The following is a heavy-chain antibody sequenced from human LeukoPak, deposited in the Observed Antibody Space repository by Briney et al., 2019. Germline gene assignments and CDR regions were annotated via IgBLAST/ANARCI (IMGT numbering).Heavy chain of an antibody. J-gene: IGHJ4*02. CDR2: INPAGSET. CDR3: ARFGYVAAVDV. V-gene: IGHV3-7*01. CDR1: GFSFSAYW. D-gene: IGHD2-15*01. Sequence: GGSLRLSCAASGFSFSAYWMTWVRQAPGTGLEWVANINPAGSETYYVDPVKGRFSISRENAKNLVYLQMNSLRVEDTSVYHCARFGYVAAVDVWGQGTPVTVSS.